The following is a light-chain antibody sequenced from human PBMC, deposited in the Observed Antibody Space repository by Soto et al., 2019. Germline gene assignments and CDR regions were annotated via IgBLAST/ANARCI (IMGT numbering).Light chain of an antibody. CDR2: DVS. CDR1: SSDVGGYNY. V-gene: IGLV2-14*01. CDR3: SSYTSSSTLVV. J-gene: IGLJ2*01. Sequence: QSALTQPASVSGSPGQSITISCTGTSSDVGGYNYVSWYQQHPGKAPKLMIYDVSNRPSGVSNRFSGYKSGNTASLTISGFQADDEADYYCSSYTSSSTLVVFGGGTKLTV.